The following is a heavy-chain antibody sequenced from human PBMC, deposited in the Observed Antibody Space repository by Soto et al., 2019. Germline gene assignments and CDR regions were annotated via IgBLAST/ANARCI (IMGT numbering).Heavy chain of an antibody. V-gene: IGHV3-9*01. CDR2: ISWNSGNI. CDR1: GFTFEDYA. Sequence: EVQLVESGGGLVQPGRSLRLSCAASGFTFEDYAMHWVRQAPGKGLEWVSGISWNSGNIGYAESVKGRFTISRDNAKNSLYLKMNSLRTEETAFYYCAKEPSLGWFPQNWFDPWGQGTLVTVSS. D-gene: IGHD3-3*01. J-gene: IGHJ5*02. CDR3: AKEPSLGWFPQNWFDP.